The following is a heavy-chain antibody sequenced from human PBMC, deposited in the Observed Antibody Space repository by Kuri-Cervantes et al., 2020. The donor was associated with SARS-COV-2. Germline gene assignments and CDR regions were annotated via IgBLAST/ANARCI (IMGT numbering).Heavy chain of an antibody. CDR1: GFTFSSYA. CDR3: AKDEIPTVTTGENRYWYFDL. J-gene: IGHJ2*01. V-gene: IGHV3-23*01. Sequence: GGSLRLSCAASGFTFSSYAMSWVRQAPGKGLEWVSAISGSGGSTYYADSVKGRFTISRDNSKNTLYLQMNSLRAEDTAVYYCAKDEIPTVTTGENRYWYFDLWGRGTLVTVSS. CDR2: ISGSGGST. D-gene: IGHD4-17*01.